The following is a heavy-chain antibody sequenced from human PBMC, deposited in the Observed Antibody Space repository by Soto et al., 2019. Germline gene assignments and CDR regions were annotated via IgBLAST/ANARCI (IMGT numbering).Heavy chain of an antibody. CDR3: ARTYCSGGSCYSAFDY. Sequence: QVQLQESGPGLVKPSGTLSLTCAVSSGSISSDNWWRWVRQPPGKGLGWIGEIYPSGNTNYNPSLTSRVTISVDRSKHQFSLNLSSVTAADTAVYYCARTYCSGGSCYSAFDYWGQGTLVTVSS. CDR2: IYPSGNT. D-gene: IGHD2-15*01. J-gene: IGHJ4*02. V-gene: IGHV4-4*02. CDR1: SGSISSDNW.